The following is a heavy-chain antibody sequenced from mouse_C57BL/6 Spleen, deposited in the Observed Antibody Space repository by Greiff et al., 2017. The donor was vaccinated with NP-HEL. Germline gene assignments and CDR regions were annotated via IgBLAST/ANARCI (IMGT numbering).Heavy chain of an antibody. CDR1: GFTFSSYG. D-gene: IGHD4-1*01. J-gene: IGHJ2*01. Sequence: EVMLVESGGDLVKPGGSLKLSCAASGFTFSSYGMSWVRQTPDKRLEWVATISSGGSYTYYPDSVKGRFTISRDNAKNTLYLQMSSLKSEEKAMYYCARQLGRNYFDYWGQGTTLTVSS. V-gene: IGHV5-6*01. CDR3: ARQLGRNYFDY. CDR2: ISSGGSYT.